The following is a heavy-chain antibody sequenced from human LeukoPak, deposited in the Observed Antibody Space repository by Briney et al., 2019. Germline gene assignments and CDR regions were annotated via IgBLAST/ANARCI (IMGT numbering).Heavy chain of an antibody. CDR2: IYSGGST. Sequence: GGSLRLSCAASGFTVSSNYMNWVRQAPGKGLEWVPVIYSGGSTYYADCVKGKFTISRDNSKNTVYLQMNSLRAEDTAVYFCARDPGIYYYGMDVWGQGTTVTVSS. CDR3: ARDPGIYYYGMDV. J-gene: IGHJ6*02. V-gene: IGHV3-66*01. CDR1: GFTVSSNY.